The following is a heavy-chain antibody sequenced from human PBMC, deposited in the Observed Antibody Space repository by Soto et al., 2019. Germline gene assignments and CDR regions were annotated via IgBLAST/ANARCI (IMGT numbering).Heavy chain of an antibody. CDR3: ASGWFGEFVYQFDY. D-gene: IGHD3-10*01. CDR1: GYTFTGYY. J-gene: IGHJ4*02. Sequence: ASVKVSCKASGYTFTGYYMHWVRQAPGQGLEWMGWINPNSGGTNYAQKFQGWVTMTRDTSISTAYMELSRLRSDDTAVYYCASGWFGEFVYQFDYWGQGTLVTVSS. CDR2: INPNSGGT. V-gene: IGHV1-2*04.